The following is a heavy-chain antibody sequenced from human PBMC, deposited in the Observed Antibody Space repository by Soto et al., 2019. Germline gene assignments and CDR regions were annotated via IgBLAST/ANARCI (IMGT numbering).Heavy chain of an antibody. CDR2: ISAYNGNT. Sequence: SVKVSCKASGYTFTSYGISWVRQAPGQGLEWMGWISAYNGNTNYAQKLQGRVTMTTDTSTSTAYMELRSLRSDDTAVYYCARPVGSGQTHYYYYGMDVWGQGTTVTVSS. CDR3: ARPVGSGQTHYYYYGMDV. V-gene: IGHV1-18*04. CDR1: GYTFTSYG. J-gene: IGHJ6*02. D-gene: IGHD1-26*01.